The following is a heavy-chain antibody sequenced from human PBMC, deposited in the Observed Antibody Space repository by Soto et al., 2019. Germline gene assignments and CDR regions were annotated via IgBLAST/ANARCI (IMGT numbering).Heavy chain of an antibody. CDR1: GGSINNHY. J-gene: IGHJ4*02. D-gene: IGHD2-2*01. CDR2: IYYTGST. CDR3: ARAILYSEY. Sequence: QVHLQESGPGLVKPSETLSLTCTVSGGSINNHYWSWIRQPPGKGLEWIGYIYYTGSTNYNPSLKSPVTMSLDTSKIHLSLNLTSLTAADTAIYYCARAILYSEYWCQGTLVTVSS. V-gene: IGHV4-59*11.